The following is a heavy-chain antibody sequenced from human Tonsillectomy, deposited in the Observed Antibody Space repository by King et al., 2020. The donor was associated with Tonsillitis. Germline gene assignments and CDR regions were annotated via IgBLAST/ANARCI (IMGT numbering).Heavy chain of an antibody. CDR2: XXXXXXXX. V-gene: IGHV1-18*01. CDR3: ARDHRVISVAGGIGY. J-gene: IGHJ4*02. CDR1: GYTFTSXG. D-gene: IGHD6-19*01. Sequence: VQLVESGAEVKKSGASVKVSCKASGYTFTSXGIXWVRXXPGXGLXXXGXXXXXXXXXNYXXXXXXXVTMTTDXXXSTAYMXLXXLRSDDTAVYYCARDHRVISVAGGIGYWGQGTLVTVSS.